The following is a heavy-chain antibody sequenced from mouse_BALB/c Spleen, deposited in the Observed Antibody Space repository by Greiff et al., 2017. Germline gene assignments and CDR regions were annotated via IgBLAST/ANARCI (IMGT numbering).Heavy chain of an antibody. CDR1: GYTFTSYW. J-gene: IGHJ1*01. Sequence: QVQLQQPGAELVKPGASVKMSCKASGYTFTSYWMHWVKQRPGQGLEWIGVIDPSDSYTSYNQKFKGKATLTVDTSSSTAYMQLSSLTSEDSAVYYCTRGVGEAYFDVWAQGPRSPSPQ. D-gene: IGHD1-1*02. V-gene: IGHV1S127*01. CDR3: TRGVGEAYFDV. CDR2: IDPSDSYT.